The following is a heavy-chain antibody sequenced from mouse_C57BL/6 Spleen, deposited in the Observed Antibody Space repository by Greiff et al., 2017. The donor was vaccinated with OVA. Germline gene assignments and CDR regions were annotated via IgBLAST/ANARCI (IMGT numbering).Heavy chain of an antibody. Sequence: VQLQQSGPELVKPGASVKISCKASGYAFSSSWMNWVKQRPGKGLEWIGRIYPGDGDTNYNGKFKGKATLTAAKSSSTAYMQLSSLTSEDSAVYFCAREDYGRVYYVDYWGQGTTLTVSS. V-gene: IGHV1-82*01. CDR3: AREDYGRVYYVDY. D-gene: IGHD1-1*01. J-gene: IGHJ2*01. CDR1: GYAFSSSW. CDR2: IYPGDGDT.